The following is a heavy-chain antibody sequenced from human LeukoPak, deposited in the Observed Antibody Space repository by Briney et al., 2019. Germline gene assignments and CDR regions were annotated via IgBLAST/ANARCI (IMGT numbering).Heavy chain of an antibody. CDR1: GFTFDDYA. Sequence: QPGRSLRLSCAASGFTFDDYAMHWVRQAPGKGLEWVSGISWNSGSIGYADSVKGRFTISRDNAKNSLYLQMNSLRAEDTALYYCAKSPDTAMIGSLDYWGQGTLVTVSS. CDR2: ISWNSGSI. CDR3: AKSPDTAMIGSLDY. D-gene: IGHD5-18*01. J-gene: IGHJ4*02. V-gene: IGHV3-9*01.